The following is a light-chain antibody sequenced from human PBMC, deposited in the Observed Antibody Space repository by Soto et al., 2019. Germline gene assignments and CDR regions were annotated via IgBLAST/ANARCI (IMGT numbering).Light chain of an antibody. CDR1: SSDVGGYNY. V-gene: IGLV2-11*01. Sequence: QSVLTQPRSVSGSPGQSVTISCTGTSSDVGGYNYVSWYQQHPGKAPKVMIYLVSKRPSGVPDRFSGSKSGNTASLTISGLQAEDEADYYCCSYAGNYIYVFGTGTK. J-gene: IGLJ1*01. CDR3: CSYAGNYIYV. CDR2: LVS.